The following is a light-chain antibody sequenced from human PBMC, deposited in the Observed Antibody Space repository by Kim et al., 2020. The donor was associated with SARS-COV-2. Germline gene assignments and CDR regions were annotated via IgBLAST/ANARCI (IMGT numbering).Light chain of an antibody. J-gene: IGKJ1*01. V-gene: IGKV3-15*01. CDR3: QQYNNWPPTT. CDR1: QSVSSN. Sequence: SVSPGERATLACRASQSVSSNLAWYQQKPGQAPRLLIYGASTRATGIPARFSGSGSGTEFTLTISSLQSEDFAVYYCQQYNNWPPTTFGQGTKVDIK. CDR2: GAS.